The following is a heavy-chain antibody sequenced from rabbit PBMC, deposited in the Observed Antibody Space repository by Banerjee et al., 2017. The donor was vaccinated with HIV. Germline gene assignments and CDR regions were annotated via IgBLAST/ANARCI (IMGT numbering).Heavy chain of an antibody. CDR2: IGAGSGST. V-gene: IGHV1S45*01. D-gene: IGHD7-1*01. CDR3: AREQYAGYAGYGL. J-gene: IGHJ2*01. CDR1: GFSFSSGYW. Sequence: QEQLVESGGGLVQPGASLTLTCTASGFSFSSGYWICWVRQAPGKGLEWIGCIGAGSGSTYYATWAKGRFTISKTSSTTVTLQMTSLTAADTATYFCAREQYAGYAGYGLWGPGTLVTVS.